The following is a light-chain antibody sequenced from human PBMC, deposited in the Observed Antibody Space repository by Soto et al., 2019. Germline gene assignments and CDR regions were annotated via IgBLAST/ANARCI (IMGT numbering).Light chain of an antibody. CDR2: WAS. V-gene: IGKV4-1*01. CDR1: QSVLHPNNKNY. Sequence: DIVMTQSPDSLAVSLGERATINCKSSQSVLHPNNKNYLGWFQQKPSQPPTLLISWASTRQSGVADRFSGSGSETDFTLTISSLQAEDVAVYYCQQHYTSPPTFGQGTKVEIK. J-gene: IGKJ1*01. CDR3: QQHYTSPPT.